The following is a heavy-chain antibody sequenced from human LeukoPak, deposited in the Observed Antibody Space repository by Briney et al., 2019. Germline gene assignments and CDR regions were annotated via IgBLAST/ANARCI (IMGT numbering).Heavy chain of an antibody. V-gene: IGHV4-59*01. CDR1: GGSISSYY. J-gene: IGHJ4*02. D-gene: IGHD4-17*01. Sequence: SETLSLTCTVSGGSISSYYWSWIRQPPGKGLEWIGYIYYSGNTNYNPSLKSRVTISVDTSKNQFSLKLSSVTAADTAVYYCARAQGDYGDYDYWGQGTLVTVSS. CDR3: ARAQGDYGDYDY. CDR2: IYYSGNT.